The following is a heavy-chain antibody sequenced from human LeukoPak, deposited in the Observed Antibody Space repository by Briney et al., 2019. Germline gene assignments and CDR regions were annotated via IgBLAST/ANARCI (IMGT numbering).Heavy chain of an antibody. CDR1: GGTFSSYT. Sequence: SVKVSCKASGGTFSSYTISWVRQAPGQGLEWMGRIIPILGIANYAQKFQGRVTITAVKSTSTAYMELSSLRSEDTAVYYCASTQFYCSSTSCGDWFDPWGQGTLVTVSS. V-gene: IGHV1-69*02. D-gene: IGHD2-2*01. CDR3: ASTQFYCSSTSCGDWFDP. J-gene: IGHJ5*02. CDR2: IIPILGIA.